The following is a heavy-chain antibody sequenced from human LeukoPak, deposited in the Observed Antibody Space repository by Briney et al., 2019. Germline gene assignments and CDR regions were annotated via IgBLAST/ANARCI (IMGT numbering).Heavy chain of an antibody. CDR2: INPNSGGT. D-gene: IGHD5-18*01. CDR3: ARAGGYSYGPLHSEYFDY. Sequence: ASVKVSCKASGYTFTGYYMHWVRQAPGQGLGWMGWINPNSGGTNYAQKFQGRVTMTRDTSISTAYMELSRLRSDDTAVYYCARAGGYSYGPLHSEYFDYWGQGTLVTVSS. V-gene: IGHV1-2*02. CDR1: GYTFTGYY. J-gene: IGHJ4*02.